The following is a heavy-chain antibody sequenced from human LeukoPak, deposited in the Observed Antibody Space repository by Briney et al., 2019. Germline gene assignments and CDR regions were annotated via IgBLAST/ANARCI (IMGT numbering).Heavy chain of an antibody. J-gene: IGHJ4*02. CDR1: GYTFTSYD. D-gene: IGHD3-16*01. CDR3: ARAYRISRPSRLGRSYYFDY. CDR2: MNPNSGNT. V-gene: IGHV1-8*03. Sequence: GASVKVSCKASGYTFTSYDINWVRQATGQGLEWMGWMNPNSGNTGYAQKFQGRVTITRNTSISTAYMELSSLRSEDTAVYYCARAYRISRPSRLGRSYYFDYWGQGTLVTVSS.